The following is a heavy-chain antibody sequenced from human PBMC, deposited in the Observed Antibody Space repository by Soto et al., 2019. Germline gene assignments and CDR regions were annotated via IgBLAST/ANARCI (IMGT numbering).Heavy chain of an antibody. CDR3: ARRGSGSYYDY. V-gene: IGHV3-23*01. CDR2: ISGSGGST. J-gene: IGHJ4*02. D-gene: IGHD1-26*01. Sequence: EVQLLESGGGLVQPGGSLRLSCAASGFTFCSYAMRWVRQAPVKGLEWVSAISGSGGSTYYADSVKGRFTISRDNSRNTLYLQMNSLRAEDTAVSYCARRGSGSYYDYWGQGTLVTVSS. CDR1: GFTFCSYA.